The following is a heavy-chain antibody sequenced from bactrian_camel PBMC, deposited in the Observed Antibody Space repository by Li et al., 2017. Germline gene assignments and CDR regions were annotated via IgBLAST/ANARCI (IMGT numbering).Heavy chain of an antibody. CDR1: GFTFSSYY. CDR2: ISSDGATT. J-gene: IGHJ4*01. CDR3: AAGDWEGGSCAAAFL. V-gene: IGHV3-2*01. Sequence: HVQLVESGGGLVQPGGSLRLSCAASGFTFSSYYMSWVRQAHGKGLEWVSMISSDGATTYYTDNVKGRFIISRDNYKQMAYLSMNSLKPEDTGVYYCAAGDWEGGSCAAAFLWGQGTQVTVS. D-gene: IGHD6*01.